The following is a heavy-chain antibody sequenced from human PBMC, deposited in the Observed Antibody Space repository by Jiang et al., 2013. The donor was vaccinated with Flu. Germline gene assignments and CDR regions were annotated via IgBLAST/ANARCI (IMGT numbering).Heavy chain of an antibody. D-gene: IGHD2-2*01. CDR1: GYSFTDYW. J-gene: IGHJ4*02. CDR2: IWPRDSDT. Sequence: GAEVKKPGESLKISCKGSGYSFTDYWIGWVRQVPGKGLEWMGIIWPRDSDTKYSPSFQGQVTISVDKSISTAYLQWGGLGASDSGIYYCARHIQSSHWSSFDYWGQGTVVTVSS. V-gene: IGHV5-51*01. CDR3: ARHIQSSHWSSFDY.